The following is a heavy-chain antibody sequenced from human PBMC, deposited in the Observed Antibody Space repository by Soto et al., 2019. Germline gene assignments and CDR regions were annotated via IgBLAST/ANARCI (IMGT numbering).Heavy chain of an antibody. V-gene: IGHV4-59*08. CDR2: IYYSGST. J-gene: IGHJ5*02. CDR1: GGSISSYY. D-gene: IGHD5-12*01. Sequence: PSETLSLTCTVSGGSISSYYWSWIRQPPGKGLEWIGYIYYSGSTNYNPSLKSRVTISVDTSKNQFSLKLSSVTATDTAVYYCARGGRGYSGYVERSWGQGTLVTVSS. CDR3: ARGGRGYSGYVERS.